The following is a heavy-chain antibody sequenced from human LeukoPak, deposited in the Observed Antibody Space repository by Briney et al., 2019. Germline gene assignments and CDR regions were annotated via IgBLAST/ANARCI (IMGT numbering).Heavy chain of an antibody. CDR2: INKDGSEQ. V-gene: IGHV3-7*05. D-gene: IGHD4-23*01. CDR3: ARETRGTVGSY. CDR1: GFTFTSHW. Sequence: PGGSLRLSCVASGFTFTSHWMSWVRQAPGKGLEWVAIINKDGSEQYYADSVKGRFIISRDNAKNSVYLQMDSLRAEDTAVHYCARETRGTVGSYWGRGTLVTVSS. J-gene: IGHJ4*02.